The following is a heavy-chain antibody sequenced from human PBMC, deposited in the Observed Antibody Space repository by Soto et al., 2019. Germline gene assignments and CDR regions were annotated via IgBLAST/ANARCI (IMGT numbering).Heavy chain of an antibody. V-gene: IGHV3-21*01. D-gene: IGHD3-22*01. Sequence: EVQLVESGGGLVKPGGSLRLSCAASGFTFSTYFMKWVRQAPGKGLEWVSSMSTNSYYIYYADSVKGRFTISRDNAKNTLYLQMNSLRVEDTAVYYCARLSSGSIDYWGQGTLVTASS. CDR1: GFTFSTYF. J-gene: IGHJ4*02. CDR3: ARLSSGSIDY. CDR2: MSTNSYYI.